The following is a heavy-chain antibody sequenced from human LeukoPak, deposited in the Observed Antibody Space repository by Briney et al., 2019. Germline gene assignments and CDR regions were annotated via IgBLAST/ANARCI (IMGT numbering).Heavy chain of an antibody. CDR3: ARGISSTWGVDRDY. J-gene: IGHJ4*02. CDR1: GFTFSSYA. Sequence: GGSLRLSCAASGFTFSSYAMSWVRLAPGKGLERVSAISVCGSSTYYADSVKGRRTISRDNSKNTLYLQMNSLRAEDTAVYYCARGISSTWGVDRDYWGQGNLVTVSS. V-gene: IGHV3-23*01. D-gene: IGHD6-13*01. CDR2: ISVCGSST.